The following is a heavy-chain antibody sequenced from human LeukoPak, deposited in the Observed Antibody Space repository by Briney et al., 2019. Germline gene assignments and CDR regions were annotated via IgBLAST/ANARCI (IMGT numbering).Heavy chain of an antibody. CDR3: ARCLIGYCSSTSCNEGYNWFDP. Sequence: ASVKVSCKASGGTLSSYAISWVRQAPGQGLEWMGGIIPISGTANYAQKFQGRVTITTDESTSTAYMELSSLRSEDTAVYYCARCLIGYCSSTSCNEGYNWFDPWGQGTLVTVSS. CDR2: IIPISGTA. V-gene: IGHV1-69*05. J-gene: IGHJ5*02. D-gene: IGHD2-2*01. CDR1: GGTLSSYA.